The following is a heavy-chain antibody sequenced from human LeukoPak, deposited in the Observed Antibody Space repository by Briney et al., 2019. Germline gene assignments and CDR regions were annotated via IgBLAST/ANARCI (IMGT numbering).Heavy chain of an antibody. CDR1: GYSFTSYW. D-gene: IGHD3-10*01. CDR2: IYPGDSDT. CDR3: ARNSHGSGSRYYYYYGMDV. J-gene: IGHJ6*02. Sequence: RGESLKISCKGSGYSFTSYWIGWVRQMPGKGLEWMGIIYPGDSDTRYSPSFQGQVTISADKSISTAYLQWSSLKASDTAMYYCARNSHGSGSRYYYYYGMDVWGQGTLVTVSS. V-gene: IGHV5-51*01.